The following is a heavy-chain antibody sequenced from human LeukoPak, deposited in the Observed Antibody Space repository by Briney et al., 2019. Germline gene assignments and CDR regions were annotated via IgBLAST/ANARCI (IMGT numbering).Heavy chain of an antibody. V-gene: IGHV3-53*01. CDR3: ARHCSGFGCSPPWGYYGMDV. Sequence: PGGSLRLSRAASGFTVSSNYMSWVRQAPGKGLEWVSVIHNGGRTYYIDSVKGRFIISRDNSKNTLYLQMNSLRAEDTAVYYCARHCSGFGCSPPWGYYGMDVWGKGTTVTVSS. CDR2: IHNGGRT. CDR1: GFTVSSNY. D-gene: IGHD2-15*01. J-gene: IGHJ6*04.